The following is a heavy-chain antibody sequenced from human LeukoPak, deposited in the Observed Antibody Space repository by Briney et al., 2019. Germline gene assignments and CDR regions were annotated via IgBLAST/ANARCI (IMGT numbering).Heavy chain of an antibody. V-gene: IGHV5-51*01. D-gene: IGHD4/OR15-4a*01. CDR2: IHPGDYTT. CDR1: RYSLSTYW. J-gene: IGHJ5*02. Sequence: GESLKISCKGFRYSLSTYWIGWVRQVPGRGLEWMGIIHPGDYTTQYSSSFQGQVTISVDKSTGTAYLQWSSLKATDTAMYYCASRDYGSTWSDPWGQGTLVTVSS. CDR3: ASRDYGSTWSDP.